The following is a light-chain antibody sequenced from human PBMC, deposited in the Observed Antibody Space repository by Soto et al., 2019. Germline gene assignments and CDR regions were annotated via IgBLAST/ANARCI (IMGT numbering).Light chain of an antibody. CDR2: AAS. CDR1: HSISNH. CDR3: QQSYSSPPT. Sequence: EIQMTQSTSSLSASVEDRVIITCRASHSISNHLNWYQQKPGKAPKLLIFAASSLQSGVPSRFSGSRSGPDFTLTISSLQPEDFATYYCQQSYSSPPTFAQRTKVAIK. V-gene: IGKV1-39*01. J-gene: IGKJ1*01.